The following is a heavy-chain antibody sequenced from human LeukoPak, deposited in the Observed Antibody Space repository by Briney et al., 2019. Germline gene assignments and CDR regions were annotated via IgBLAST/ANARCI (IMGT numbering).Heavy chain of an antibody. CDR3: ARSQVLWFGELLRPDAFDI. Sequence: SETLSLTCTVSVGPISSYYWSWIRQPPGKALECIGYIYYSGSTNYNPSLKSRVTISVDTSKNQFSLKLSSVTAADTAVYYCARSQVLWFGELLRPDAFDIWGQGTMVTVSS. D-gene: IGHD3-10*01. CDR2: IYYSGST. J-gene: IGHJ3*02. V-gene: IGHV4-59*12. CDR1: VGPISSYY.